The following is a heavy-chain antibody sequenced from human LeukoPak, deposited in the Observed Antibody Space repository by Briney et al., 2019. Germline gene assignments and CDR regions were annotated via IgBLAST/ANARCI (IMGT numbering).Heavy chain of an antibody. J-gene: IGHJ3*02. CDR2: IYYSGST. V-gene: IGHV4-39*07. CDR3: ARTYYYDSSGYYLWCAFDI. D-gene: IGHD3-22*01. CDR1: GGSISSSSYY. Sequence: SETLSLTCTVSGGSISSSSYYWGWIRQPPGKGLEWIGSIYYSGSTYYNPSLKSRVTISVDTSKNQFSLKLSSVTAADTAVYYCARTYYYDSSGYYLWCAFDIWGQGTMVTVSS.